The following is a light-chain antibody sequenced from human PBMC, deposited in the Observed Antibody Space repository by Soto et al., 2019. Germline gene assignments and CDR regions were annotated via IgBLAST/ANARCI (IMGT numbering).Light chain of an antibody. Sequence: IVLTHSPATLSVSPVEIATLSCRASQSVSSNLAWYQQKPGQAPRLLISGASTRATGVPARFSGSGSGTEFSLTITSLQSEDFAVYCCQQYNNWPLTFGPGTRLE. CDR2: GAS. V-gene: IGKV3D-15*01. CDR1: QSVSSN. J-gene: IGKJ5*01. CDR3: QQYNNWPLT.